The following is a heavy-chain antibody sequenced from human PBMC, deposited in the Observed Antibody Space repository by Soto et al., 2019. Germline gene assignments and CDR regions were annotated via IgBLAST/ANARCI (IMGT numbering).Heavy chain of an antibody. V-gene: IGHV1-2*04. J-gene: IGHJ4*02. D-gene: IGHD6-13*01. Sequence: QVQLVQSGAEVKKPGASVKVSCKASGYTFSDYQLHWVRQAPGQGLEWMGWINPNSGATNYAQKFQGWVTMTRDKAIRTAYMELGRLRSNDTAVYYWARGGGRQQLVFDYWGQGTLVTVSS. CDR1: GYTFSDYQ. CDR2: INPNSGAT. CDR3: ARGGGRQQLVFDY.